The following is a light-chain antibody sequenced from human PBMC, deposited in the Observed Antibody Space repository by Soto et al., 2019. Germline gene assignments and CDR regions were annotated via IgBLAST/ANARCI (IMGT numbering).Light chain of an antibody. CDR1: QSVRDN. J-gene: IGKJ3*01. CDR2: GAS. V-gene: IGKV3-15*01. CDR3: QQYNNWPLT. Sequence: EVVMTQSPATLSVSPGERVTLSCRASQSVRDNLAWYQQKPGQPPRLLIYGASTRATGLPARFSGSGSGTDFTLTISSLQSEDFEVYYCQQYNNWPLTFCPGTKVDL.